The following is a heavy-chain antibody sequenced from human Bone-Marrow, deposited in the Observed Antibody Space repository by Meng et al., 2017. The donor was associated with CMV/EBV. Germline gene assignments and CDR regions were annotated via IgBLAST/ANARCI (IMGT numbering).Heavy chain of an antibody. V-gene: IGHV4-34*01. D-gene: IGHD1-26*01. CDR3: APGFRSWSGSYSS. J-gene: IGHJ4*02. CDR2: ITHSGST. CDR1: GAPFSGY. Sequence: GRSQPSDSLSLTCGVYGAPFSGYWSWVRQPQGKGLEWIGEITHSGSTNYNVSLKSRVTISIDTSKNQFSLKLSSVTATDTAVYYCAPGFRSWSGSYSSWGQGTLVTVSS.